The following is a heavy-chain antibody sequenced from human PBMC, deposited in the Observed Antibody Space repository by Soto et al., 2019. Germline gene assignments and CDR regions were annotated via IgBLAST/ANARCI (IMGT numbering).Heavy chain of an antibody. CDR2: IIPSGGST. V-gene: IGHV1-46*01. Sequence: QVQLVQSGAEVKKPGASVKVSCKASGYTFTTYYMHWVRQAPGQGLEWMGTIIPSGGSTSYAQKFQGRVTMTRDTSTSTAYMELSSLTSEDTAVYYCARALAPFYYYHGMDVWGQGTTVTVSS. CDR1: GYTFTTYY. J-gene: IGHJ6*02. CDR3: ARALAPFYYYHGMDV. D-gene: IGHD3-3*02.